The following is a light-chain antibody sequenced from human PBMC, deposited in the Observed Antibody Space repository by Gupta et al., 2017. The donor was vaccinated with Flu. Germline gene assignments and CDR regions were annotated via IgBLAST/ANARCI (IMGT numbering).Light chain of an antibody. CDR1: SGHTTYG. V-gene: IGLV4-69*01. J-gene: IGLJ3*02. CDR2: VNSDGSH. CDR3: QAWGTGVRV. Sequence: QLVLTQSPSASASLGASVKLTCTLSSGHTTYGIAWHQQRPGKGPRFLIKVNSDGSHTKGDGIPDRFSGSSSGAERYLTISTLQSEDEADYFCQAWGTGVRVFGGGTKVTVL.